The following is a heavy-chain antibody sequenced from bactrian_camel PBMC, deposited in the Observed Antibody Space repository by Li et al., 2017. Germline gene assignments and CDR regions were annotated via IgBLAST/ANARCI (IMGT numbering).Heavy chain of an antibody. CDR1: GYNYNRNC. J-gene: IGHJ6*01. V-gene: IGHV3S53*01. Sequence: QVQLVESGGGSVQAGGSLKLSCEASGYNYNRNCVGWFRQAPGKEREGVATIDSDGSTHYAGSVKGRFTISKDNAKNTLYLQMNSLKPEDTAMYYCTAGDREEWVFFGYWGQGTQVTVS. CDR2: IDSDGST. D-gene: IGHD3*01. CDR3: TAGDREEWVFFGY.